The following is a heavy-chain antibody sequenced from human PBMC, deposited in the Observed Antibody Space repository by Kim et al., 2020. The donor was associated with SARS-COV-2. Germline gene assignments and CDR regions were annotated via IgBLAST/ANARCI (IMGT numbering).Heavy chain of an antibody. J-gene: IGHJ6*02. D-gene: IGHD3-22*01. Sequence: GGSLRLSCAASGFTFSSYWMSWVRQAPGKGLEWVANIKQDGSEKYYVDSVKGRFTISRDNAKNSLYLQMNSLRAEDTAVYYCARVRHYYDSSGYYRGSDYYGMDVWGQGTTVTVSS. V-gene: IGHV3-7*04. CDR3: ARVRHYYDSSGYYRGSDYYGMDV. CDR2: IKQDGSEK. CDR1: GFTFSSYW.